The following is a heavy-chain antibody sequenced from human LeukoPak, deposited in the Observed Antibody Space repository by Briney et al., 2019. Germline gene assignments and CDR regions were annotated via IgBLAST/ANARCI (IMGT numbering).Heavy chain of an antibody. CDR1: GFTFSSYG. CDR3: AKDFPQTYYYDSSVHGGYFDY. J-gene: IGHJ4*02. V-gene: IGHV3-30*18. D-gene: IGHD3-22*01. CDR2: ISYDGSNK. Sequence: GGSLRLSCAASGFTFSSYGMHWVRQAPGKGLEWVAVISYDGSNKYYADSVKGRFTISRDNSKNTLYLQMNSLRAEDTAVYYCAKDFPQTYYYDSSVHGGYFDYWGQGTLVTVSS.